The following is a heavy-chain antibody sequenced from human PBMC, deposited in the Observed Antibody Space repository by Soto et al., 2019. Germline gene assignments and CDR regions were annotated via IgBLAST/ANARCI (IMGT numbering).Heavy chain of an antibody. D-gene: IGHD3-10*01. J-gene: IGHJ6*02. CDR2: IYTSGST. CDR3: ARAGITVVRGVSHYYGMDV. V-gene: IGHV4-4*07. Sequence: NPSETLSLTCTVSGGSISSYYWSWIRQPAGKGLEWIGRIYTSGSTNYNPSLKSRVTMSVDTSKNQFSLKLSSVTAADTAVYYCARAGITVVRGVSHYYGMDVWGQGTTVTVSS. CDR1: GGSISSYY.